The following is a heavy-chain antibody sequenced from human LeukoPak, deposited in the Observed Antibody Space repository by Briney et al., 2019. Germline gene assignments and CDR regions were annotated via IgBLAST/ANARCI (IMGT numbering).Heavy chain of an antibody. CDR1: DGSITNYD. V-gene: IGHV4-59*12. Sequence: SETLSLTCTVSDGSITNYDWSWVRQPPGKGLEWIGEIYHSGSTNYNPSLKSRVTISVDKSKNQFSLKLSSVTAADTAVYYCASQAGGNAFDIWGQGTMVTVSS. D-gene: IGHD2-8*02. CDR3: ASQAGGNAFDI. CDR2: IYHSGST. J-gene: IGHJ3*02.